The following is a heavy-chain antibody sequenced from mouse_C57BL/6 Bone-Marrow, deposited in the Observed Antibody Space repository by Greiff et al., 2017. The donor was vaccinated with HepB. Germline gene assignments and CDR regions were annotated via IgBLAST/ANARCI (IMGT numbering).Heavy chain of an antibody. D-gene: IGHD2-4*01. CDR3: ARRGGLRDYFDY. J-gene: IGHJ2*01. CDR1: GYTFTSYG. CDR2: IYPRSGNT. Sequence: VQLQQSGAELARPGASVKLSCKASGYTFTSYGISWVKQRTGQGLEWIGEIYPRSGNTYYNEKFKGKATLTADKSSSTAYMELRSLTSEDSAVYFCARRGGLRDYFDYWGQGPTLTVSS. V-gene: IGHV1-81*01.